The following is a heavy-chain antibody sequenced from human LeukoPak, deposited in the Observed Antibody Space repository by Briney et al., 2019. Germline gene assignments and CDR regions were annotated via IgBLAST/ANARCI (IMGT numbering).Heavy chain of an antibody. CDR1: GGSISSYY. CDR3: ARDHIAAAGRREDWFDP. V-gene: IGHV4-59*01. CDR2: IHYSGST. Sequence: PSETLSLTCTVSGGSISSYYWSWIRQPPGKGLEWIGYIHYSGSTNYNPSLKSRVTISVDTSKNQFSLKLSSVTAADTAVYYCARDHIAAAGRREDWFDPWGQGTLVTVSS. D-gene: IGHD6-13*01. J-gene: IGHJ5*02.